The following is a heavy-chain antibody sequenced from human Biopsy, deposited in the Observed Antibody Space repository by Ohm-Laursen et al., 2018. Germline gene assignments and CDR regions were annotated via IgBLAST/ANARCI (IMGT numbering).Heavy chain of an antibody. V-gene: IGHV3-72*01. Sequence: SLRLSCSASGFSFSDNYMDWVRQAPGKGLEWVGRIRDTANSYTTDYAAFVKGRFTISRDDSKNSLYLQMNSLKTEDTALYYCARAGRYCSGGGCYSWFDSWGQGTLVTVSS. CDR1: GFSFSDNY. D-gene: IGHD2-15*01. CDR2: IRDTANSYTT. J-gene: IGHJ5*01. CDR3: ARAGRYCSGGGCYSWFDS.